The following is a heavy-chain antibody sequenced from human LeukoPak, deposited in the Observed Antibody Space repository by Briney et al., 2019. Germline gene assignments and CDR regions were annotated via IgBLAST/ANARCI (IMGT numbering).Heavy chain of an antibody. CDR3: ARNGAGWYFDY. CDR2: IYQSGST. D-gene: IGHD1-26*01. Sequence: PSETLSLTCAVSGGSISSRNWWSWVRQPPGKGLEWIGEIYQSGSTNYSPSLKSRVTISVDKSKNQFSLNLTSVTAADTAVYYCARNGAGWYFDYRGQGTLVTVSS. V-gene: IGHV4-4*02. CDR1: GGSISSRNW. J-gene: IGHJ4*02.